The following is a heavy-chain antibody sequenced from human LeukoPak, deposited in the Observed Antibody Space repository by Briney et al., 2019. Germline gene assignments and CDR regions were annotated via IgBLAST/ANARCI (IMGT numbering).Heavy chain of an antibody. CDR2: IIPILGIA. Sequence: GASVKVSCKASGYTFTSYGISWVRQAPGQGLEWMGRIIPILGIANYAQKFQGRVTITADKSTSTAYMELSSLRSEDTAVYYCARGNTVTTGWFDPWGQGTLVTVSS. J-gene: IGHJ5*02. D-gene: IGHD4-17*01. CDR1: GYTFTSYG. CDR3: ARGNTVTTGWFDP. V-gene: IGHV1-69*04.